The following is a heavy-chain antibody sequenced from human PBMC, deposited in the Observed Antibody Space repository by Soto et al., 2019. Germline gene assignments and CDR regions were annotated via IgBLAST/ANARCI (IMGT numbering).Heavy chain of an antibody. CDR2: ISGGGGST. D-gene: IGHD3-10*01. Sequence: GGSLRLSCAASGFTFSSYAMSWVRQAPGKGLEWVSAISGGGGSTYYADSVKGRFTISRDNSKNTLYLQMNSLRAEDTAVYYCAKDSRSHGSGPDEYDFDYWGQGTLVTVSS. CDR1: GFTFSSYA. V-gene: IGHV3-23*01. J-gene: IGHJ4*02. CDR3: AKDSRSHGSGPDEYDFDY.